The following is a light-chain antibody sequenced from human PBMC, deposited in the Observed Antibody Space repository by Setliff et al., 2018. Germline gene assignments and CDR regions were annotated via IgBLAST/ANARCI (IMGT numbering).Light chain of an antibody. Sequence: QSALTQPASVSGSPGQSITISCTGTSSDIFYNYVSWYQQHPGKAPKLMIYDVSNRPSGVSNRFSGSKSGNTASLTISGLQAGDEADYYCSSYSSTSTLLFGTGTQLTVL. J-gene: IGLJ1*01. CDR3: SSYSSTSTLL. V-gene: IGLV2-14*03. CDR2: DVS. CDR1: SSDIFYNY.